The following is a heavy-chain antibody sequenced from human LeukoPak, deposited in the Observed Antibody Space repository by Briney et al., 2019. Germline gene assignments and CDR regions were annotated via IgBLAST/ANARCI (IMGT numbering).Heavy chain of an antibody. CDR1: GFTFSDYG. Sequence: GGSLRLSCAASGFTFSDYGMNWVRQAPGKGLEWVSYISSSSTTIHYADSVKGRFTISRDNAKNSLYLQMHSLKDEDTAVYYCTRSPEGRPIDYWSQGTLVTVSS. CDR2: ISSSSTTI. D-gene: IGHD3-10*01. CDR3: TRSPEGRPIDY. J-gene: IGHJ4*02. V-gene: IGHV3-48*02.